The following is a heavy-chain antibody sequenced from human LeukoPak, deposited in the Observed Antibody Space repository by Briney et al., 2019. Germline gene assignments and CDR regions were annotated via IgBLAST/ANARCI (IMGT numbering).Heavy chain of an antibody. CDR3: ARDRGGSYSIGY. D-gene: IGHD1-26*01. CDR1: GYTFTSSH. V-gene: IGHV1-46*01. Sequence: GASVRVSCKTSGYTFTSSHAHWVRQAPGQGLEWMGLVNCGDGYTNYAQKFQGRVSVTADTSTSTLYMDLTSLTTEDTAIYYCARDRGGSYSIGYWGQGTLVTVSS. J-gene: IGHJ4*02. CDR2: VNCGDGYT.